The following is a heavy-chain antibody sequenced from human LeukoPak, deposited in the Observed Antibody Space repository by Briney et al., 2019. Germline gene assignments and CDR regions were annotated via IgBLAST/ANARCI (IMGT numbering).Heavy chain of an antibody. V-gene: IGHV4-34*01. CDR2: INHSGST. CDR1: GGSFSGYY. J-gene: IGHJ4*02. D-gene: IGHD6-13*01. Sequence: SETLSLTCAVYGGSFSGYYWSWIRQPPGKGLEWIGEINHSGSTNYNPSLKSRVTISVDTSKNQSSLKLSSVTAADTAVYYCARSPLRGSSWFFDYWGQGTLVTVSS. CDR3: ARSPLRGSSWFFDY.